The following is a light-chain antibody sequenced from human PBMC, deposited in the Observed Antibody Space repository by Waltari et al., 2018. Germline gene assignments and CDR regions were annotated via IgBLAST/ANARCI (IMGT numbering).Light chain of an antibody. CDR1: SLRRYS. Sequence: SSDLTQDPAVSVALGQTVRITCQGDSLRRYSASWYQQRTGQAPILVLYGQNDRPSGIPDRFSGSTSGNTASLTITGAQAEDEADYYCHSRDTSSTRFFGGGTRLTV. CDR2: GQN. CDR3: HSRDTSSTRF. V-gene: IGLV3-19*01. J-gene: IGLJ2*01.